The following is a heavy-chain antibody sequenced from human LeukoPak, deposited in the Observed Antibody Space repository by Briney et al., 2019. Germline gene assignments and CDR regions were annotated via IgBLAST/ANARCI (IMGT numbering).Heavy chain of an antibody. Sequence: ASVTVSCKLSEDTLIQLSVHWVRQAPGKGLEWMGGFDPERAETIYAQKFQGRVTMTEDTSTDTAYMEMRSLRSGDTAVYYCATVFQQRGYYYMDVWGTGTTVTVSS. V-gene: IGHV1-24*01. CDR3: ATVFQQRGYYYMDV. CDR1: EDTLIQLS. J-gene: IGHJ6*03. CDR2: FDPERAET. D-gene: IGHD3-10*01.